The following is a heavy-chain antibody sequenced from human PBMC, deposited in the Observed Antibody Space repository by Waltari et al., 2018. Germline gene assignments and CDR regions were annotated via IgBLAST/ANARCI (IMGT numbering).Heavy chain of an antibody. D-gene: IGHD6-19*01. CDR1: GFTFNNNS. J-gene: IGHJ4*02. Sequence: EVNLVESGGGLVQPGGSLRLACAASGFTFNNNSMNWVRQAPGKGMEWVSYISSSSGNTLYADSVKGRFTISRDNDKKSLYLQMNSLRAEDTATYYCVRGDLQRVAGQGGDYWGQGTLVTVSS. CDR2: ISSSSGNT. V-gene: IGHV3-48*01. CDR3: VRGDLQRVAGQGGDY.